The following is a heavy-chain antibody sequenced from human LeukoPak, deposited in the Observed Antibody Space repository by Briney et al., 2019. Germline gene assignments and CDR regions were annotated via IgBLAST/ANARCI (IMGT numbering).Heavy chain of an antibody. D-gene: IGHD6-13*01. Sequence: TGGSLRLSCAASGFTFSSYSMNWVRQAPGKGLEWVSSISSSSYIYYADSVKGRFTISRDNAKNSLYLQMNSLRAEDTAVYYCARGSSSWYVAEYFQHWGQGTLVTVSS. CDR3: ARGSSSWYVAEYFQH. CDR1: GFTFSSYS. J-gene: IGHJ1*01. CDR2: ISSSSYI. V-gene: IGHV3-21*01.